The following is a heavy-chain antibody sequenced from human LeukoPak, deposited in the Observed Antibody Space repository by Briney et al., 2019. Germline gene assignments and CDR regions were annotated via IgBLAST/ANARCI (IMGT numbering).Heavy chain of an antibody. CDR3: AREVMITFGGVIVPFDY. V-gene: IGHV3-21*01. CDR2: ISSSSSYI. D-gene: IGHD3-16*02. Sequence: GGSLRLSCAASGFTFSSYSMNWVRQAPGKGLGWVSSISSSSSYIYYADSVKGRFTISRDNAKNSLYLQMNSLRAEDTAVYYCAREVMITFGGVIVPFDYWGQGTLVTVSS. J-gene: IGHJ4*02. CDR1: GFTFSSYS.